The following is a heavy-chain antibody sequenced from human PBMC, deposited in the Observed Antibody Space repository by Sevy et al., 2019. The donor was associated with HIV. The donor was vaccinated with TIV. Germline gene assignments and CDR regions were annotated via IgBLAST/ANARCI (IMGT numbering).Heavy chain of an antibody. D-gene: IGHD6-19*01. CDR1: GASISSSGYY. Sequence: SETLSLTCSVSGASISSSGYYWGWIRQPPGKGLEWIASIRYSGSTFYNPSLRSRATISAEPSKNQFSLKLNSVTAADTARYYYAGPTITYSRGWSYSDYWGQGTVVTVSS. CDR2: IRYSGST. J-gene: IGHJ4*02. CDR3: AGPTITYSRGWSYSDY. V-gene: IGHV4-39*01.